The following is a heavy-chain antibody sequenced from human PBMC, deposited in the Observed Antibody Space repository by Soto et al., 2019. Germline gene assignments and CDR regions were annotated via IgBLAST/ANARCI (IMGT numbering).Heavy chain of an antibody. J-gene: IGHJ4*02. CDR1: GFTFSSYS. Sequence: EVQLVESGGGLVKPGGSLRLSCAASGFTFSSYSMNWVRQAPGKGLEWVSSISSSSSYIYYADSVKGRFTISRDNAKNSPYLQMNSLRAEDTAVYYCARDQPGYSYGYGFGYWGQGTLVTVSS. CDR2: ISSSSSYI. CDR3: ARDQPGYSYGYGFGY. V-gene: IGHV3-21*01. D-gene: IGHD5-18*01.